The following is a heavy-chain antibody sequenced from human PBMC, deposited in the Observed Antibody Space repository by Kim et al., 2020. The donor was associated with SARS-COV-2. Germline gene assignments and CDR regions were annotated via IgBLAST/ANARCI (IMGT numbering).Heavy chain of an antibody. D-gene: IGHD3-22*01. CDR2: IYYSGST. V-gene: IGHV4-31*03. Sequence: SETLSLTCTVSGGSISSGGYYWSWIRQHPGKGLEWIGYIYYSGSTYYNPSLKSRVTISVDTSKNQFSLKLSSVTAADTAVYYCARAPGLGTMIVVFTHFDYWGQGTLVTVSS. CDR3: ARAPGLGTMIVVFTHFDY. J-gene: IGHJ4*02. CDR1: GGSISSGGYY.